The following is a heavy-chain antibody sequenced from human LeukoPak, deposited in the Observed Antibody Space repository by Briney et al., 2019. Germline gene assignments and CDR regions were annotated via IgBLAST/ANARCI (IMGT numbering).Heavy chain of an antibody. CDR2: IDPSDSYT. V-gene: IGHV5-10-1*01. CDR1: GYSFTSYW. D-gene: IGHD6-13*01. Sequence: GESLKISCKGSGYSFTSYWISWVRPMPGKGLEWMGRIDPSDSYTNYSPSFQGHVTISADKSISTAYLQWSSLKASDTAMHYCARLLAGAAAGTKSDYWGQGTLVTVSS. J-gene: IGHJ4*02. CDR3: ARLLAGAAAGTKSDY.